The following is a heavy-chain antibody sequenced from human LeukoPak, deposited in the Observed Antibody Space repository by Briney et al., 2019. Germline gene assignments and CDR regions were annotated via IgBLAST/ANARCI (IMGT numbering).Heavy chain of an antibody. V-gene: IGHV4-39*01. CDR2: IYYRGRT. D-gene: IGHD1-26*01. J-gene: IGHJ4*02. CDR3: ARNSEALDY. Sequence: GLEWIWTIYYRGRTYYNPSRKSRVTISVDTSKNQFSLKLSSVTAADTAVYYCARNSEALDYWGQGTLVTVSS.